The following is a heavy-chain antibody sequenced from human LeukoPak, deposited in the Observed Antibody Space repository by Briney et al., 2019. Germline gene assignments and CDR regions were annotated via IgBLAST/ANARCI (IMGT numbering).Heavy chain of an antibody. J-gene: IGHJ4*02. CDR3: ANHLVAAAY. D-gene: IGHD5-12*01. Sequence: GGSLRLSCAASGFTFSSYAMSWVRQAPGKGLEWVAFIRYDGSNKYYADSVKGRFTISRDNSKNTLYLQMNSLGAEDTAVFYWANHLVAAAYWGQGPLAPVPS. CDR2: IRYDGSNK. V-gene: IGHV3-30*02. CDR1: GFTFSSYA.